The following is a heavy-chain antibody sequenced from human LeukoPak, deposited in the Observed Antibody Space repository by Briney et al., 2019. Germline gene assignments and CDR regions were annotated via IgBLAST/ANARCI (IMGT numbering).Heavy chain of an antibody. CDR3: ARARGQWLIRDFDY. D-gene: IGHD6-19*01. CDR2: INPNSGGT. CDR1: GYTFTGYY. Sequence: GASVKVSCKASGYTFTGYYMHWVRQAPGQELEWMGRINPNSGGTNYAQKFQGRVTMTRDTSTSTAYMELRSLRSDDTAVYYCARARGQWLIRDFDYWGQGTLVTVSS. V-gene: IGHV1-2*06. J-gene: IGHJ4*02.